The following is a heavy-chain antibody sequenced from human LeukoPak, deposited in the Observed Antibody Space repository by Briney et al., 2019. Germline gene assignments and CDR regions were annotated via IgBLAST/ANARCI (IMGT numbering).Heavy chain of an antibody. CDR3: AKDIVPILEWEQGGNAFDI. CDR2: ITWNSGAT. CDR1: GFTFDEYA. D-gene: IGHD1-26*01. J-gene: IGHJ3*02. V-gene: IGHV3-9*01. Sequence: GGSLRLSCAASGFTFDEYAMHWVRQTPGKGLEWVSGITWNSGATGYADSVKGQFTISRDNAKNSLYLQMNSQRAEDTALYYCAKDIVPILEWEQGGNAFDIWGQGTMVTVSS.